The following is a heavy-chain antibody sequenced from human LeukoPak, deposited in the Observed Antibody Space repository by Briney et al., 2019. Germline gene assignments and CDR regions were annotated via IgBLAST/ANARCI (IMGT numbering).Heavy chain of an antibody. J-gene: IGHJ4*02. D-gene: IGHD2-8*01. CDR3: AREEMVYAINQI. Sequence: SETLSLTCTVSGGSISSGSYYWSWIRQPAGKGLEWIGEINHSGSTNYNPSLKSRVTISVDTSKNQFSLKLSSVTAADTAVYYCAREEMVYAINQIWGQGTLVTVSS. CDR2: INHSGST. V-gene: IGHV4-61*10. CDR1: GGSISSGSYY.